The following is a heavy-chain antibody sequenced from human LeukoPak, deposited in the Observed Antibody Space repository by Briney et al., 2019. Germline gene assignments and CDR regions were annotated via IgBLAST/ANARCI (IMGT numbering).Heavy chain of an antibody. D-gene: IGHD6-6*01. CDR2: IYISGST. J-gene: IGHJ6*03. Sequence: SETLSLTCTVPGGSISSYSWSWIRQPAGKGLEWIGRIYISGSTNYNPSLKSRVTMSVDTSKNQFSLKLSSVTAADTAMYHCAGSSAKYYYYMDVWGKGTTVTVSS. CDR1: GGSISSYS. CDR3: AGSSAKYYYYMDV. V-gene: IGHV4-4*07.